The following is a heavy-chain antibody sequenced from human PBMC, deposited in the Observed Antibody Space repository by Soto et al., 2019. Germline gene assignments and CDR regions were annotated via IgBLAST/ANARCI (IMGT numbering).Heavy chain of an antibody. V-gene: IGHV3-33*01. D-gene: IGHD6-13*01. J-gene: IGHJ6*03. CDR2: IWYDGSNK. CDR1: GFTFSSYG. Sequence: PGGSLRLSCAASGFTFSSYGMHWVRQAPGKGLEWVAVIWYDGSNKYYADSVKGRFTISRDNSKNTLYLQMNSLRAEDTAVYYCARVGAAADPYYYYYMDVWGKGTTVTVS. CDR3: ARVGAAADPYYYYYMDV.